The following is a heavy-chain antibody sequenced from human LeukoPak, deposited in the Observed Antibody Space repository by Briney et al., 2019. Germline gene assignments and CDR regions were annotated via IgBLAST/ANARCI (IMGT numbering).Heavy chain of an antibody. CDR2: MNPNSGNT. D-gene: IGHD3-9*01. J-gene: IGHJ4*02. V-gene: IGHV1-8*01. CDR3: ARGARQDLRYFDWLGPDY. Sequence: GASVKVSCKASGYTFTSYDINWVRQATGQGLEWMGWMNPNSGNTGYAQKFQGRVTMTRNTSIRTAYMELSSLRSEDTAVYYCARGARQDLRYFDWLGPDYWGQGTLVTVSS. CDR1: GYTFTSYD.